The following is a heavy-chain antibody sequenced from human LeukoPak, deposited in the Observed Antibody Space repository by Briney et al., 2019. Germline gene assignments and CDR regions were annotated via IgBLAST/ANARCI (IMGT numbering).Heavy chain of an antibody. V-gene: IGHV3-48*03. CDR2: ISSSGSTI. J-gene: IGHJ4*02. Sequence: GGSLRLSCAASGFTFSSYEINWVRQAPGKGLEWGSYISSSGSTIYYADSVKGRFTISRDNAKNSLYLQMNSLRAEDTAVYYCARELTGTRDYWCQGTLVTVSS. CDR1: GFTFSSYE. D-gene: IGHD1-20*01. CDR3: ARELTGTRDY.